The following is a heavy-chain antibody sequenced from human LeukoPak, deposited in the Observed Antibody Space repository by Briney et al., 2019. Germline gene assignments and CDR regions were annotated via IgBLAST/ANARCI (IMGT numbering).Heavy chain of an antibody. CDR3: ARGHGGLWSPFDY. D-gene: IGHD5-18*01. CDR1: GGSISSYY. Sequence: SETLSLTCTVSGGSISSYYWGWIRQPPGKGLEWIGSIYYSGSTYYNPSLKSRVTISVDTSKNQFSLKLSSVTAADTAVYYCARGHGGLWSPFDYWGQGTLVTVSS. V-gene: IGHV4-39*07. CDR2: IYYSGST. J-gene: IGHJ4*02.